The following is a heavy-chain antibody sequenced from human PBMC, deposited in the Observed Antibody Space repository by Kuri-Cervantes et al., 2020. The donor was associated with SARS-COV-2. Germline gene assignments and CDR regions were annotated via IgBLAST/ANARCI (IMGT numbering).Heavy chain of an antibody. J-gene: IGHJ5*02. CDR2: IYYSGST. CDR1: GGSFSGYY. CDR3: ARQMMSSITIFGVVITRNWFDP. V-gene: IGHV4-34*01. Sequence: SQTLSLICAVYGGSFSGYYWSWIRQPPGKGLEWIGSIYYSGSTYYNPSLKSRVTISVDTSKNQFSLKLSSVTAADTAVYYCARQMMSSITIFGVVITRNWFDPWGQGTLVTVSS. D-gene: IGHD3-3*01.